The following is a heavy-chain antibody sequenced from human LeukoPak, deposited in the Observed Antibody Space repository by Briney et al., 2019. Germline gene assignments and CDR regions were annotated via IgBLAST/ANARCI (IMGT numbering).Heavy chain of an antibody. J-gene: IGHJ6*02. Sequence: GASVKVSCKASGYTFTSYGISWVRQAPGQGLEWMGWISAYNGNTNYAQKLQGRVTMTTDTSTSTAYMELRSLRSDDTAVYYCARDLEYCSGGSCYSYYYYYGMDVWGQGTTVTVSS. CDR3: ARDLEYCSGGSCYSYYYYYGMDV. D-gene: IGHD2-15*01. V-gene: IGHV1-18*01. CDR2: ISAYNGNT. CDR1: GYTFTSYG.